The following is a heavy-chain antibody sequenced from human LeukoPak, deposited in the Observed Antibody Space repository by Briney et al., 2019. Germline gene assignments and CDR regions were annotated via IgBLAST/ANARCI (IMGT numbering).Heavy chain of an antibody. J-gene: IGHJ4*02. Sequence: GGSLRLSCAASGFTFSSFGMHWVRQAPGKGPEWVAFIRYDESNKYYADSVKGRFTISRDNSKNTLYLQMSSLRAEDTAVYYCAKGFDTSGSYPYYSDYWGQGTLVTVSS. CDR1: GFTFSSFG. CDR2: IRYDESNK. D-gene: IGHD3-22*01. V-gene: IGHV3-30*02. CDR3: AKGFDTSGSYPYYSDY.